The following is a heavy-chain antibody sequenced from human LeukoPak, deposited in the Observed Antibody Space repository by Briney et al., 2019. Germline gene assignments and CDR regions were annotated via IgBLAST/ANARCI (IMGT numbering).Heavy chain of an antibody. CDR1: GLSLSTSGVG. Sequence: SGPTLVKPTQTLTLTCTFSGLSLSTSGVGVGWIRQPPGKAVDWLALIYWDADKRYSPSLKSRLTITKDTSKNRLVLTMTIMDPVDTATYYCTHSLPPLYSSGWSFDSWGQGTLVTVSS. CDR2: IYWDADK. V-gene: IGHV2-5*02. D-gene: IGHD6-19*01. CDR3: THSLPPLYSSGWSFDS. J-gene: IGHJ4*02.